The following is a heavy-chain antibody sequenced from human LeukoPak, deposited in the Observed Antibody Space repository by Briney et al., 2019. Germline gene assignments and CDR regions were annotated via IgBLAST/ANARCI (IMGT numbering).Heavy chain of an antibody. CDR3: ARGRGRQTVDY. V-gene: IGHV3-33*01. CDR2: IWYDGSNK. J-gene: IGHJ4*02. Sequence: QSGGSLRLSCAASGFTFSNYGMHWDRQAPGKGLEWVAVIWYDGSNKYYTDSVKGRFTISRDNSKNTLYLQMSSLRAEDTALYYCARGRGRQTVDYWGQGTLVTVSS. CDR1: GFTFSNYG. D-gene: IGHD3-10*01.